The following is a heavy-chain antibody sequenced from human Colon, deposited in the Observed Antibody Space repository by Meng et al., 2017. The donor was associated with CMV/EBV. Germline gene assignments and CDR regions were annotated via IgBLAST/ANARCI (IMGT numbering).Heavy chain of an antibody. CDR1: GFTFSSYS. V-gene: IGHV3-21*01. J-gene: IGHJ5*02. CDR2: ISSSSSYI. CDR3: ASLVVVPAAPNWFDP. Sequence: GESLKISCAASGFTFSSYSMNWVRQAPGKGLEWVSSISSSSSYIYYADSVKGRFTISRDNAKNSLYLQMNSLRAEDTAVYYCASLVVVPAAPNWFDPWGQGTLVTVSS. D-gene: IGHD2-2*01.